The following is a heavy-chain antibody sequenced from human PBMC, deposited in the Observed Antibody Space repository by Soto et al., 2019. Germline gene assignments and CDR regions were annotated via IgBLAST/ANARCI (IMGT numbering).Heavy chain of an antibody. CDR1: GFSLSTSGVG. V-gene: IGHV2-5*02. J-gene: IGHJ5*02. CDR2: IYWDDDK. Sequence: QITLKESGPTLVKPTQTLTLTCTFSGFSLSTSGVGVGWIRQPPGKALEWLALIYWDDDKRYSPSLKSRLTITKDTSKNLVVLTMTNMDPVDTATYYCAHINWYSSSPGWFDPWGQGTLVTVSS. CDR3: AHINWYSSSPGWFDP. D-gene: IGHD6-6*01.